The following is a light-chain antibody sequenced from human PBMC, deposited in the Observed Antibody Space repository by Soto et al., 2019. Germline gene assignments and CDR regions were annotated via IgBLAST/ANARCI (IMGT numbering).Light chain of an antibody. CDR1: SSNIGAGYD. Sequence: QSALTQPPSVSGAPGQRVTISCTRSSSNIGAGYDVHWYQQLPGRAPKLLIYGNTNRPSGVPDRFSGSKSGTSASLAITGLQAEDEADYYCLSFASSLSVVFGGGTKVTVL. J-gene: IGLJ2*01. CDR2: GNT. CDR3: LSFASSLSVV. V-gene: IGLV1-40*01.